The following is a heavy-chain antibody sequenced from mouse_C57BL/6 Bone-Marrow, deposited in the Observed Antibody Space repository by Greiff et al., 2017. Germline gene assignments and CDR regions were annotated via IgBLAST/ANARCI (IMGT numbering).Heavy chain of an antibody. CDR1: GFTFSDYY. D-gene: IGHD2-5*01. CDR2: INYDGSST. Sequence: EVKLVESEGGLVQPGSSMKLSCTASGFTFSDYYMAWVRQVPEKGLEWVANINYDGSSTYYLDSLKSRFIISRDNAKNILYLQMSSLKSEDTATYECEREGISNYFFDYWGQGTTLTVSS. CDR3: EREGISNYFFDY. V-gene: IGHV5-16*01. J-gene: IGHJ2*01.